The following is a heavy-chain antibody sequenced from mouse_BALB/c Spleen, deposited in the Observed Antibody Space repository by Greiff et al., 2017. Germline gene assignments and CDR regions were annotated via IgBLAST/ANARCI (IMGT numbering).Heavy chain of an antibody. D-gene: IGHD2-3*01. CDR2: INPGSGGT. CDR1: GYAFTNYL. J-gene: IGHJ3*01. CDR3: ARGDGYYGGFAY. Sequence: VQLQESGAELVRPGTSVKVSCKASGYAFTNYLIEWVKQRPGQGLEWIGVINPGSGGTNYNEKFKGKATLTADKSSSTAYMQLSSLTSDDSAVYFCARGDGYYGGFAYWGQGTLVTVSA. V-gene: IGHV1-54*01.